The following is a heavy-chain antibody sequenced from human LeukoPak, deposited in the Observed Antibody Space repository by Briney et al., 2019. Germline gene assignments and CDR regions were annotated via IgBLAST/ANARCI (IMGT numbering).Heavy chain of an antibody. D-gene: IGHD5-18*01. CDR3: ARDRLDTAMVTPFDY. J-gene: IGHJ4*02. CDR2: IYTSGST. V-gene: IGHV4-4*07. CDR1: GGSISSYY. Sequence: SETLSLTCTVSGGSISSYYWSWIRQPAGKGLEWIGRIYTSGSTNCNPSLKSRVTMSVDTSKNQFSLKLSSVTAADTAVYYCARDRLDTAMVTPFDYWGQGTLVTVSS.